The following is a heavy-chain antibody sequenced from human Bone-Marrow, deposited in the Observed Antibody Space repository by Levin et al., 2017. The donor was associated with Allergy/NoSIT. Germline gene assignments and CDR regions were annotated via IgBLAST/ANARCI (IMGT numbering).Heavy chain of an antibody. Sequence: PGGSLRLSCAASGFTFRSYWMNWVRQAPGKGLEWVATIKEDGSDKYYLDSVEGRFTISRDNAKNSLYLQMNSLRAEDTAIYYCVREGGVTTFGVVKGMDVWGQGTTVVVSS. V-gene: IGHV3-7*01. J-gene: IGHJ6*02. CDR1: GFTFRSYW. CDR3: VREGGVTTFGVVKGMDV. CDR2: IKEDGSDK. D-gene: IGHD3-3*01.